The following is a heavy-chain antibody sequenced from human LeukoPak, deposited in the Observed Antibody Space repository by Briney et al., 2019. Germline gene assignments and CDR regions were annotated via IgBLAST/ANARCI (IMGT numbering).Heavy chain of an antibody. Sequence: GGSLRLSCAASGFTFSSYGMHWVRQAPGKGLEWVAFIRYDGTNKYYADSVKGRFTISRDNSKNTLYLQMNSLRAEDTAVYYWSKSPCYFGSGGGAFDIWGQGTMVTVSS. CDR3: SKSPCYFGSGGGAFDI. V-gene: IGHV3-30*02. CDR1: GFTFSSYG. CDR2: IRYDGTNK. D-gene: IGHD3-10*01. J-gene: IGHJ3*02.